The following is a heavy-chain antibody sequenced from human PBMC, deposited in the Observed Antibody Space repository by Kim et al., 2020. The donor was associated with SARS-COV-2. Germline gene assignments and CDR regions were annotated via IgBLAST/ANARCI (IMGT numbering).Heavy chain of an antibody. CDR2: IYYRGST. CDR3: ARGPYYDILTGYYGTDRTNYFDY. V-gene: IGHV4-39*07. CDR1: GGSISSSSYY. J-gene: IGHJ4*02. D-gene: IGHD3-9*01. Sequence: SETLSLTCTVSGGSISSSSYYWGWIRQPPGKGLEWIGSIYYRGSTYYNPSLKSRVTISVDTSKNQFSLKLSSVTAADTAVYYCARGPYYDILTGYYGTDRTNYFDYWGQGTLVTVSS.